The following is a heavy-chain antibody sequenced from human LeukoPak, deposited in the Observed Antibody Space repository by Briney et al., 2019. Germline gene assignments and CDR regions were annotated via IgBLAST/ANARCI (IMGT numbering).Heavy chain of an antibody. CDR3: AREYGDKGVLDV. CDR2: IRDYNGNT. Sequence: ASVKVSCKASGYTFTSYGISWVRPPPGQGLEWMGWIRDYNGNTNSAQKLQGRVTMTTDTSTSTAYMELRSLRSDDTAVYYCAREYGDKGVLDVWGRGTTVTVSS. J-gene: IGHJ6*04. D-gene: IGHD4-17*01. CDR1: GYTFTSYG. V-gene: IGHV1-18*04.